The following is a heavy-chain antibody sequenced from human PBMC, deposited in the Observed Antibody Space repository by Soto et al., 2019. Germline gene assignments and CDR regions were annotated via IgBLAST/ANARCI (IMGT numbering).Heavy chain of an antibody. J-gene: IGHJ4*02. CDR3: ARDKVELAKIFVY. V-gene: IGHV1-18*04. CDR1: GYTFTSHG. D-gene: IGHD5-12*01. CDR2: ISGYNGNT. Sequence: ASVKVSCKASGYTFTSHGISWLRQAPGQGLEWMGWISGYNGNTKYAQKIQGRVTMTTDTSTSTAYMELRSLRSDDTAVYYCARDKVELAKIFVYWGPGTLVTVSS.